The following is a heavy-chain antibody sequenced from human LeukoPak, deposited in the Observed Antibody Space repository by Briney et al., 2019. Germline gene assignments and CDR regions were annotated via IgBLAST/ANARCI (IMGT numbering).Heavy chain of an antibody. CDR2: ISSSGSTI. CDR3: ARGPRIVVVVAAPYT. V-gene: IGHV3-11*01. Sequence: GGSLRLSCAASGFTFSNYAMSWVRQSPGKGLEWVSYISSSGSTIYYADSVKGRFTISRDNAKNSLYLQMNSLRAEDTAVYYCARGPRIVVVVAAPYTWGQGALVTVSS. J-gene: IGHJ5*02. CDR1: GFTFSNYA. D-gene: IGHD2-15*01.